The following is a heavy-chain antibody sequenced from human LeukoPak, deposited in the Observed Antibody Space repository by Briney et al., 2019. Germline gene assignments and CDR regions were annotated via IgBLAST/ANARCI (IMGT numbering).Heavy chain of an antibody. J-gene: IGHJ4*02. Sequence: GGSLRLSCAASGFTVSSNYMSWVRQAPGKGLEWASVIYSGGTSNHADSVKGRFTVSRDNSKNTLYLQMNSLRAEDTAVYFCARGSSRAFDYWGQGTLVTVSS. CDR3: ARGSSRAFDY. D-gene: IGHD2-2*01. V-gene: IGHV3-53*01. CDR2: IYSGGTS. CDR1: GFTVSSNY.